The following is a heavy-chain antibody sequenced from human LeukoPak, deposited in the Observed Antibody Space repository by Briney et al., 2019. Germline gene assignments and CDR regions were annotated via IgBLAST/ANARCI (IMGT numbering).Heavy chain of an antibody. V-gene: IGHV4-34*09. CDR2: INHSGST. CDR1: GGSFSGYY. J-gene: IGHJ4*02. CDR3: ARDAKGSGSYSLDY. D-gene: IGHD3-10*01. Sequence: SETLSLTRAVYGGSFSGYYWSWIRQPPGKGLEWIGEINHSGSTNYNPSLKSRVTISVDTSKNQFSLKLSSVTAADTAVYYCARDAKGSGSYSLDYWGQGTLVTVSS.